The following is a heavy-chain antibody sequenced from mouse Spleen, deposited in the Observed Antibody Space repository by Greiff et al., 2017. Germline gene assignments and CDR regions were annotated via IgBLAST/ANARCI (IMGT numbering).Heavy chain of an antibody. CDR1: GYTFTSYW. D-gene: IGHD2-14*01. CDR2: IDPSDSET. V-gene: IGHV1-52*01. J-gene: IGHJ1*01. Sequence: QVQLQQPGAELVRPGSSVKLSCKASGYTFTSYWMHWVKQRPIQGLEWIGNIDPSDSETHYNQKFKDKATLTVDNSSSTAYMQLSSLTSEDSAVYYCARSGRYDDWYFDVWGAGTTVTVSS. CDR3: ARSGRYDDWYFDV.